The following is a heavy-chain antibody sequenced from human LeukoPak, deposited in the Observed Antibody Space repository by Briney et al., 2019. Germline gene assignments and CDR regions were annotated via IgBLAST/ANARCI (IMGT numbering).Heavy chain of an antibody. V-gene: IGHV1-18*01. CDR2: ISAYNGNT. J-gene: IGHJ5*02. CDR1: GYTFTSYG. D-gene: IGHD2-2*01. Sequence: ASVKVSCKASGYTFTSYGISWVRQAPGQGLEWMGWISAYNGNTNYAQKLRGRVTMTTDTSTSTAYMELRSLRSDDTAVYYCASHPLGYCSSTSCLVRVNWFDPWGQGTLVTVSS. CDR3: ASHPLGYCSSTSCLVRVNWFDP.